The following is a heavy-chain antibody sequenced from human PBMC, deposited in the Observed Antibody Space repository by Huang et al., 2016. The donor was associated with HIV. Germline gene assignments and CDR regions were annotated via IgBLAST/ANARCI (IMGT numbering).Heavy chain of an antibody. CDR3: AHIGDIFAAYSPEYFDY. CDR1: GFSLNTSGVG. Sequence: QITLKESGPTLVKPTQTLTLACTFSGFSLNTSGVGVAWIRQPPGTAMEGLALIYWDDDKRYRPSLKSRLTISKDPSNNQVVLTMTNMDPVDTASYFCAHIGDIFAAYSPEYFDYWGQGALVTVSS. J-gene: IGHJ4*02. V-gene: IGHV2-5*02. D-gene: IGHD2-15*01. CDR2: IYWDDDK.